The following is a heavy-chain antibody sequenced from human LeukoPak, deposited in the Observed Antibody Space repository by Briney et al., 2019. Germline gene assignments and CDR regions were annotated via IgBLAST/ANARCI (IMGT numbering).Heavy chain of an antibody. D-gene: IGHD2-8*02. V-gene: IGHV3-30*04. CDR2: ISYDGSNK. CDR3: ARDTGRYYYYYGMDV. CDR1: GFTFSSYV. J-gene: IGHJ6*02. Sequence: GGSLRLSCAASGFTFSSYVMHWVRQAPGKGLEWVAVISYDGSNKYYADSVKGRFTISRDNSKNTLFLQMNSLRAEDTAVYYCARDTGRYYYYYGMDVWGQGTTVTVSS.